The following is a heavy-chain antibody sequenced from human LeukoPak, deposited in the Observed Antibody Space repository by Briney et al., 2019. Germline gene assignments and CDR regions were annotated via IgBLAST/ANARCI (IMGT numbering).Heavy chain of an antibody. V-gene: IGHV3-33*01. Sequence: GGSLRLSCAASGFTFSGCHIHWVRQAPGKGLEWVALVWHDGSKTYYADSVKGRFTVSRDNAKNTLYLQMNSLRAEDTAVYYCARDWGGYGPTSHDYWGQGTLVTVSS. J-gene: IGHJ4*02. CDR2: VWHDGSKT. CDR1: GFTFSGCH. D-gene: IGHD3-16*01. CDR3: ARDWGGYGPTSHDY.